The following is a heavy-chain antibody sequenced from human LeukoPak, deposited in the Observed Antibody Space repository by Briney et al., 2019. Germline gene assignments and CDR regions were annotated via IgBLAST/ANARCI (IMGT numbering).Heavy chain of an antibody. Sequence: GGSLRLSCAASGFTFSNYEMNWVRQAPGKGLEWVSVIYSGGSTYYADSVKGRFTISRDNSKNTLYLQMNSLRAEDTAVYYCARVSCSSTSCFQYFDYWGQGTLVTVSS. J-gene: IGHJ4*02. V-gene: IGHV3-53*01. CDR1: GFTFSNYE. D-gene: IGHD2-2*01. CDR2: IYSGGST. CDR3: ARVSCSSTSCFQYFDY.